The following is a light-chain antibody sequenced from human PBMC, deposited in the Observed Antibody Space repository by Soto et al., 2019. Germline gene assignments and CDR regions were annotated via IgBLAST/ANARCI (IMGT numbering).Light chain of an antibody. CDR3: QSYDSSNQVV. V-gene: IGLV6-57*04. CDR1: SGNIASNY. J-gene: IGLJ3*02. CDR2: EDN. Sequence: NFMLTQPHSVSEAPGKTVTISCTRSSGNIASNYVQWYQQRPGSAPIIVIYEDNQRPSGVSDRFSGSIDSSSNSASLTISGLKTEDEADYYCQSYDSSNQVVFGGGTKVTVL.